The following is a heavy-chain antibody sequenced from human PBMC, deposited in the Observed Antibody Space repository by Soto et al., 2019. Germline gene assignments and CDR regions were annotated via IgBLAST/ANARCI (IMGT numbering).Heavy chain of an antibody. CDR3: AREGANWLVRSNYYYYYGMDV. D-gene: IGHD6-19*01. Sequence: SETLSLTCAVYGGSFSGYYWSWIRQPPGKGLEWIGEINHSGSTNYNPSLKSRVTISVDTSKNQFSLKLSSVTAADTAVYYCAREGANWLVRSNYYYYYGMDVWGQGTTVTVSS. V-gene: IGHV4-34*01. J-gene: IGHJ6*02. CDR2: INHSGST. CDR1: GGSFSGYY.